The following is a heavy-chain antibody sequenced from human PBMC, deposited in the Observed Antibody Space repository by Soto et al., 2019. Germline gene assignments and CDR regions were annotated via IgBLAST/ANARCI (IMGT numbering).Heavy chain of an antibody. V-gene: IGHV4-34*01. D-gene: IGHD2-21*01. J-gene: IGHJ6*03. CDR3: ARVPVIYYYYYYMDV. CDR1: GGSFSGYY. CDR2: INHSGST. Sequence: ETLSLTCAVYGGSFSGYYWSWIRQPPGKGLEWIGEINHSGSTNYNPSLKSRVTISVDTSKNQFSLKLSSVTAADTAVYYCARVPVIYYYYYYMDVWGKGTTVTVSS.